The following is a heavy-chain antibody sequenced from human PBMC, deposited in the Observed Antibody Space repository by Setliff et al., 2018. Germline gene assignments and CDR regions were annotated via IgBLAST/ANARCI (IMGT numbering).Heavy chain of an antibody. J-gene: IGHJ6*02. CDR3: ARDQELYYCKPGTGCYTNYYGLGV. CDR2: IYYSGST. CDR1: GGSISSSSYY. Sequence: SETLSLTCTVSGGSISSSSYYWGWIRQPPGKGLEWIGSIYYSGSTYYNPSLKSRVTISVDTSKNQFSLQLTSLSAADTAVYFCARDQELYYCKPGTGCYTNYYGLGVWGQGTTVTSP. V-gene: IGHV4-39*07. D-gene: IGHD3-10*01.